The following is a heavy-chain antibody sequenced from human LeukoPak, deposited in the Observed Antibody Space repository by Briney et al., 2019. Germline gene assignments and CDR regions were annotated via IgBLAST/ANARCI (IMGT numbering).Heavy chain of an antibody. CDR1: GGSFSGYY. CDR3: ARAIRLYGDYSFDP. Sequence: SQTLSLTCAVYGGSFSGYYWSWIRQPPGKGLEWIGEINHSGSTNYNPSLKSRVTISVDTSKNQFSLKLSSVTAADTAVYYCARAIRLYGDYSFDPWGQGTLVTVSS. CDR2: INHSGST. J-gene: IGHJ5*02. D-gene: IGHD4-17*01. V-gene: IGHV4-34*01.